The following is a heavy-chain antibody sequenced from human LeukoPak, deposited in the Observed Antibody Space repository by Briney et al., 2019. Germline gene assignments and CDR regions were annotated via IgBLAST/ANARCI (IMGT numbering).Heavy chain of an antibody. CDR3: AVAPGDY. D-gene: IGHD2-21*01. Sequence: AASVKVSCKASGYTFTDYYIHWVRQAPGQGLEWMGWINPNSGYTFYAQKFQGRVTLTRDTSISTVYMELTTLTSDDTALYYCAVAPGDYWGQGTLVSVSA. J-gene: IGHJ4*02. CDR2: INPNSGYT. V-gene: IGHV1-2*02. CDR1: GYTFTDYY.